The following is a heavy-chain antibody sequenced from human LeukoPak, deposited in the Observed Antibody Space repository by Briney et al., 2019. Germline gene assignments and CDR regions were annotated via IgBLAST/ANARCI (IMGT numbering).Heavy chain of an antibody. CDR3: ARVYYSSSYDYWYFDL. D-gene: IGHD6-13*01. V-gene: IGHV4-39*07. Sequence: SETLSLTCTVSGGSISISNYYWGWIRQPPGKGLEWIGSMSYSGRTYYNPSLKTRVTVSLDTSKNQFSLKLSSVTAADTAVYYCARVYYSSSYDYWYFDLWGRGTLVTVSS. CDR1: GGSISISNYY. J-gene: IGHJ2*01. CDR2: MSYSGRT.